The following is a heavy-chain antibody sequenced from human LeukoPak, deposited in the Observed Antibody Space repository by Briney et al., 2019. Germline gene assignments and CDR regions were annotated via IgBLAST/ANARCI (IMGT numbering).Heavy chain of an antibody. J-gene: IGHJ4*02. V-gene: IGHV4-61*02. CDR3: ARFAFSSLRLDY. Sequence: SETLSLTCNVSGASISANNYYWTWIRQPAGKGLEWIGRIYTDGITNYSPSLKSRVSILLDKPKNQVSLKLPSMTAADTAVYYCARFAFSSLRLDYWGQGALVIVSS. CDR2: IYTDGIT. D-gene: IGHD3-16*01. CDR1: GASISANNYY.